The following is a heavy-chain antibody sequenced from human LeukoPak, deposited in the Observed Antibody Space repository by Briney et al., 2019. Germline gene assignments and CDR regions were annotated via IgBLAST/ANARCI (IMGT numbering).Heavy chain of an antibody. CDR2: INGGGGST. CDR1: GFTFSSYA. J-gene: IGHJ4*02. Sequence: GGSLRLSCAASGFTFSSYAMSWVRQAPGKGLEWVSAINGGGGSTYYADSVKGRFTISRDNSKNTLYLQMNSLRAEDTAVYYCAKDRSGSGSYYPDYWGEGTLVTVSS. V-gene: IGHV3-23*01. CDR3: AKDRSGSGSYYPDY. D-gene: IGHD3-10*01.